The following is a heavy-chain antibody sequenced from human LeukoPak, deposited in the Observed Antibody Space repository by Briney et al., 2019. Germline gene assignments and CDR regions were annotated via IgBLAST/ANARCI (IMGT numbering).Heavy chain of an antibody. CDR1: GGSISSYY. D-gene: IGHD3-10*01. CDR3: ARETPLWFGEFWAGSGDFDC. V-gene: IGHV4-4*07. Sequence: PSETLSLTCTVSGGSISSYYWSWIRQPAGKGLEWIGRIYTSGSTNYNPSLKSRVTMSVDTSKNQFSLKLSSVTAADTAVYYCARETPLWFGEFWAGSGDFDCWGQGTLVTVSS. CDR2: IYTSGST. J-gene: IGHJ4*02.